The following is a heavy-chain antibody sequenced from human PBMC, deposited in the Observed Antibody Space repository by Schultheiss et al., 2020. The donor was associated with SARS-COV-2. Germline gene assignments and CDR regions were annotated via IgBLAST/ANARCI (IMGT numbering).Heavy chain of an antibody. CDR3: AEGRYGDYGEY. D-gene: IGHD4-17*01. J-gene: IGHJ4*02. CDR1: GYTFTSHG. V-gene: IGHV1-18*04. Sequence: ASVKVSYKTSGYTFTSHGISWVRQAPGQGFEWMGWISGYNGYTDYAQKFQGRITMTTDTSTSTAYMELRSLRSDDTAVYYCAEGRYGDYGEYWGQGTLVTVSS. CDR2: ISGYNGYT.